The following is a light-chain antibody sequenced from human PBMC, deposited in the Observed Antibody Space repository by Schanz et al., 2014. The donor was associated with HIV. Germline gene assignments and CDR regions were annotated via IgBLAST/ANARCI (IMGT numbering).Light chain of an antibody. CDR2: DND. J-gene: IGLJ2*01. V-gene: IGLV6-57*04. CDR1: SGSISSAY. Sequence: NFMLTQPHSVSESPGKTVTISCTRSSGSISSAYVQWYQQRPGRAPTIVIYDNDERPSGVPDRFSGSIDSSSNSASLTISGLKTDDEADYYCQSSDASNPVVFGGGTKLTVL. CDR3: QSSDASNPVV.